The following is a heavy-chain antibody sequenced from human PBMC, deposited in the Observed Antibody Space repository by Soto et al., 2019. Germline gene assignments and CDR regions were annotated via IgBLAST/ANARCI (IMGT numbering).Heavy chain of an antibody. J-gene: IGHJ4*02. Sequence: SETLSLTCTVSGGSISSGDYYWSWIRQPPGKGLEWIGYIYYSGSTYYNPSLKSRVAISVDTSKNQFSLKLSSVTAADTAVYYCARGYYYDSSGYYPIDYWGQGTLVTVSS. V-gene: IGHV4-30-4*01. CDR1: GGSISSGDYY. CDR2: IYYSGST. CDR3: ARGYYYDSSGYYPIDY. D-gene: IGHD3-22*01.